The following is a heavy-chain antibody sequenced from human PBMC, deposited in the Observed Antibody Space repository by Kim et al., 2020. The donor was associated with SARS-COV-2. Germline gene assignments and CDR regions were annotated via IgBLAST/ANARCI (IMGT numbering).Heavy chain of an antibody. CDR1: GFSFSSYW. CDR3: AGYTDRWYENH. V-gene: IGHV3-7*03. J-gene: IGHJ4*02. CDR2: INQDGSEK. D-gene: IGHD2-15*01. Sequence: GGSLRLSCAASGFSFSSYWMTWVRQAPGKGLEWVANINQDGSEKNYVDSVKGRFTMSRDNAKNSLYLQMNSLRAEDTAVYYCAGYTDRWYENHWGQGTLV.